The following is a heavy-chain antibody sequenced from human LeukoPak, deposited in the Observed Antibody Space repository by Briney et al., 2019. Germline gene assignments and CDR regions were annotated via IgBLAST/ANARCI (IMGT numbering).Heavy chain of an antibody. Sequence: GGSLRLSCAASGFTFSGYEMNWVRQAPGKGLEWVSYISSSGSTIYYADSVKGRFTISRDNAKNSLYPQMNSLRAEDTAVYYCASASDTYYYDSSGSPHFDYWGQGTLVTVSS. CDR2: ISSSGSTI. D-gene: IGHD3-22*01. CDR1: GFTFSGYE. V-gene: IGHV3-48*03. J-gene: IGHJ4*02. CDR3: ASASDTYYYDSSGSPHFDY.